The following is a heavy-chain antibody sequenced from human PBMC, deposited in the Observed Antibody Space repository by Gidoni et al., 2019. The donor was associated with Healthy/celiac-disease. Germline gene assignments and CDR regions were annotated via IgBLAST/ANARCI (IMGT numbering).Heavy chain of an antibody. CDR3: ARQYSYGPNWFDP. CDR2: ISYSGST. J-gene: IGHJ5*02. Sequence: QLRLQESGPGLVTPSETPSLPCTVPGGPISSSSYYWGWIRQPPGKGLEWIGSISYSGSTYYNPSLKSRVTISVDTSKNQFSLKLSSVTAADTAVYYCARQYSYGPNWFDPWGQGTLVTVSS. V-gene: IGHV4-39*01. D-gene: IGHD5-18*01. CDR1: GGPISSSSYY.